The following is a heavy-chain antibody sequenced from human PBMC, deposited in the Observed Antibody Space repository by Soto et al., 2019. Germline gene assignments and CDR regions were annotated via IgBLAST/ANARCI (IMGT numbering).Heavy chain of an antibody. CDR2: INAGNGNT. J-gene: IGHJ6*04. V-gene: IGHV1-3*01. CDR3: ARAKTGMYDGMDG. CDR1: GYTFTSYA. Sequence: GSSVKVSCKASGYTFTSYAMHWVRQAPGQRLEWMGWINAGNGNTKYSQKFQGRVTITRDTSASTAYMELSSLRSEDTAVYYCARAKTGMYDGMDGWGKGTTVTVAS.